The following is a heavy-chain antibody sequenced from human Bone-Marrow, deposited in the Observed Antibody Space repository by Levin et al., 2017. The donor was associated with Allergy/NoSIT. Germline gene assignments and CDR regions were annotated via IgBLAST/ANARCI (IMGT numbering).Heavy chain of an antibody. Sequence: LTRYSITWVRQAPGQGLEWMGNIVPMFGTPTYAQKFRGRVTITADESTSTDYMEFSSLRSEDTAVYYCAGRKTEDYYSHGLDVWGQGTTVTVSS. CDR3: AGRKTEDYYSHGLDV. V-gene: IGHV1-69*15. CDR2: IVPMFGTP. J-gene: IGHJ6*02. CDR1: LTRYS.